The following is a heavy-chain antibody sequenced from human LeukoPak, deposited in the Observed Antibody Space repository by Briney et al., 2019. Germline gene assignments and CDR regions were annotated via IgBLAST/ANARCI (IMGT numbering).Heavy chain of an antibody. D-gene: IGHD6-13*01. J-gene: IGHJ4*02. CDR1: GFTSSSYS. CDR3: ARALRTSIAAAGT. Sequence: GGSLRLSCAASGFTSSSYSMNWVRQAPGKGLEWVSSISSSSSYIYYADSVKGRFTISRDNAKNSLYLQMNSLRAEDTAVYYCARALRTSIAAAGTWGQGTLDTVSS. CDR2: ISSSSSYI. V-gene: IGHV3-21*01.